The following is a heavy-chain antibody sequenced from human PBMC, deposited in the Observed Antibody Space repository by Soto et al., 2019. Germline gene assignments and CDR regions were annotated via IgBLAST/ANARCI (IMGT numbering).Heavy chain of an antibody. D-gene: IGHD1-26*01. J-gene: IGHJ5*02. V-gene: IGHV4-59*01. CDR2: IYYSGST. CDR3: ARERVGANNWFDP. CDR1: GRAISSYY. Sequence: PETLSLTSTGTGRAISSYYCSCLREPPGKGLEWIGYIYYSGSTNYNPSLKSRVTISVDTSKNQFSLKLSSVTAADTAVYYCARERVGANNWFDPWGQGTLVTVSS.